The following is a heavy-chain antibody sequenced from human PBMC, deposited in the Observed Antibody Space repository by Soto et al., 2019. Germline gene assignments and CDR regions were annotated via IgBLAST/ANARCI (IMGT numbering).Heavy chain of an antibody. V-gene: IGHV1-69*01. CDR3: ARFLSNYYDSSDAFDI. CDR2: IIPIFGTA. Sequence: QVQLVQSGAEVKKPGSSVKVSCTASGGTFSSYAISWVRQAPGQGLEWMGGIIPIFGTANYAQKFQGRVTITADESTSTAYMELSSLRSEDTVVYYCARFLSNYYDSSDAFDIWGQGTMVTVSS. D-gene: IGHD3-22*01. CDR1: GGTFSSYA. J-gene: IGHJ3*02.